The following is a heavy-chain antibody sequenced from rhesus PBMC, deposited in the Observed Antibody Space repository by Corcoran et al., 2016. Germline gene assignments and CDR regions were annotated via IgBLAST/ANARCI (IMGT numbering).Heavy chain of an antibody. D-gene: IGHD6-31*01. Sequence: QVQLQESGPGVVKPSETLSLNCAVSGYSISSGYDWSWIRQPPGKGLEWIGYIYGSSGRTNYNPSLQNRCTLSKDTSKNQCSLNLSSVPAADTAVYYCARDRRFSSGWLFDYWGQGVLVTFSS. CDR2: IYGSSGRT. J-gene: IGHJ4*01. CDR3: ARDRRFSSGWLFDY. CDR1: GYSISSGYD. V-gene: IGHV4-76*01.